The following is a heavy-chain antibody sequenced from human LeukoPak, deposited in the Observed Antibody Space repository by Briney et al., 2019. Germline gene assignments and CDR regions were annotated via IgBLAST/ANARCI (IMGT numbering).Heavy chain of an antibody. CDR1: GFTFSNYA. J-gene: IGHJ6*02. Sequence: GGSLRLSCEASGFTFSNYAMNWVRQAPGKGLEWVSVISGSGGTTYYADSVKGRFTISRDSSKNTLYLQMNSLRAEDTAVYYCAKVSGGGLYYDGMDVWGQGTTVTVSS. D-gene: IGHD1-14*01. CDR3: AKVSGGGLYYDGMDV. V-gene: IGHV3-23*01. CDR2: ISGSGGTT.